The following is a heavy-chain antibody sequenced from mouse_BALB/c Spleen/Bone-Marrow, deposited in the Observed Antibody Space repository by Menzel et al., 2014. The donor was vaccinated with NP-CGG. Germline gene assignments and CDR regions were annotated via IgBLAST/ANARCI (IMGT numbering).Heavy chain of an antibody. CDR2: IYPGDGDT. CDR1: GYAFSSSW. CDR3: ARSDGYRDMDY. J-gene: IGHJ4*01. V-gene: IGHV1-82*01. Sequence: VMLVESGTELVKPGASVKISCKASGYAFSSSWMNWVKQGPGQGLEWIGRIYPGDGDTKYNGKFKGKATLTADKSSSTAYMQLSSLTSVDSAVYFCARSDGYRDMDYWGQGTSVTVSS. D-gene: IGHD2-3*01.